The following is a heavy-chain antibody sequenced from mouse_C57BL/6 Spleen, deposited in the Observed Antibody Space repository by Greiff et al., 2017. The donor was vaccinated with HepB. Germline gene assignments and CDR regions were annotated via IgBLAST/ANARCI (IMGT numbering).Heavy chain of an antibody. CDR3: VRSDYYGSSSYAMDY. D-gene: IGHD1-1*01. CDR1: GFSFNTYA. CDR2: IRSKSNNYAT. V-gene: IGHV10-1*01. J-gene: IGHJ4*01. Sequence: EVQLVESGGGLVQPKGSLKLSCAASGFSFNTYAMNWVRQAPGKGLEWVARIRSKSNNYATYYADSVKDRFTISRDDSESMLYLQMNNLKTEDTAMYYCVRSDYYGSSSYAMDYWGQGTSVTVSS.